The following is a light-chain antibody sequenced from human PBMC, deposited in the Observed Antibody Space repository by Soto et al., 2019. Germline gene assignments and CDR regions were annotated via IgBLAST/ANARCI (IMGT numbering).Light chain of an antibody. Sequence: QSALTQPPSASGSPGQSVTISCTGTSRDVGAYIYVSWYQQHPGKAPKLMIYEVNKRPSGVPDRFSGSKSGNTASLSVSGLQAEDEADYYCSSYAGSNNLVFGGGTKVTVL. CDR1: SRDVGAYIY. CDR2: EVN. V-gene: IGLV2-8*01. J-gene: IGLJ2*01. CDR3: SSYAGSNNLV.